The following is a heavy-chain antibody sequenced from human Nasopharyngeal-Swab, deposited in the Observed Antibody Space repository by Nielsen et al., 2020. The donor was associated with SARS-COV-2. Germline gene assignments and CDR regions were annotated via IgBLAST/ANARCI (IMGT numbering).Heavy chain of an antibody. CDR1: GYTFANYG. Sequence: ASVKVSCKASGYTFANYGIAWVRQAPGQGPEWMGWISGKNGNTNYAQKVQGRVTMTTDTSTSTAYMELRSLRSDDTAVYYCARIGGSRDYDGAFDIWGQGTMVTVSS. CDR3: ARIGGSRDYDGAFDI. J-gene: IGHJ3*02. V-gene: IGHV1-18*01. CDR2: ISGKNGNT. D-gene: IGHD4-23*01.